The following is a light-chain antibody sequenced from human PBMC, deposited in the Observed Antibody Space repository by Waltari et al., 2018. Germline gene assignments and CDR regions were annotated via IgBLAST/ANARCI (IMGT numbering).Light chain of an antibody. J-gene: IGKJ4*01. Sequence: TRTFSANQIVSNNYLAWYQQQPGQAPRLLIYGVSSRATGIPDRFSGSGSGTDFTLTISRLEPEDSAVYFCHLYGSARTFGGGTKVEIK. CDR3: HLYGSART. V-gene: IGKV3-20*01. CDR2: GVS. CDR1: QIVSNNY.